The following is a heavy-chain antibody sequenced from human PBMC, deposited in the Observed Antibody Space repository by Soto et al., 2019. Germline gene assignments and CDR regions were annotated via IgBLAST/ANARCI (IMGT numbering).Heavy chain of an antibody. J-gene: IGHJ5*02. V-gene: IGHV4-31*03. Sequence: SETLSLTCTVSGGSISSGGYYWSWIRQHPGKGLEWIGYIYYSGSTYYNPSLKSRVTISVDTSKNQFSLKLSSVTAADTAVYYCAREGDQGTTVTAERVILFDPWAQGTLFTVSS. CDR2: IYYSGST. CDR3: AREGDQGTTVTAERVILFDP. CDR1: GGSISSGGYY. D-gene: IGHD4-17*01.